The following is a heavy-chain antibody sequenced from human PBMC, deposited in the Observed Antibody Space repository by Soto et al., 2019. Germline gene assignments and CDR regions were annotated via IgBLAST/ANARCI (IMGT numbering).Heavy chain of an antibody. V-gene: IGHV1-18*01. J-gene: IGHJ4*02. CDR3: ARDRGIPGIAVAGTAPFDY. D-gene: IGHD6-19*01. CDR1: GYTFTSNG. Sequence: GASVKVSCKASGYTFTSNGISWVRQAPGQGLEWMGWISAYNGNTNYAQKLQGRVTMTTDTSTSTAYMELRSLRSDDTAVYYCARDRGIPGIAVAGTAPFDYWGQGTLVTVSS. CDR2: ISAYNGNT.